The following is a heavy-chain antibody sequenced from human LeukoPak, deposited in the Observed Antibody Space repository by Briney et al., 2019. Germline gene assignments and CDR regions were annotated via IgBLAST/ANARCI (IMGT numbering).Heavy chain of an antibody. CDR1: GGSISSYY. Sequence: SETLSLTCTVSGGSISSYYWSWIRQPPGKGLEWIGYIYYSGSTNYNPSLKSRVTISVDTSKNQFSLKLSSVTAADTAVYYCARENYYDSKGGWFDPWGQGTLVTVSS. D-gene: IGHD3-22*01. J-gene: IGHJ5*02. V-gene: IGHV4-59*01. CDR2: IYYSGST. CDR3: ARENYYDSKGGWFDP.